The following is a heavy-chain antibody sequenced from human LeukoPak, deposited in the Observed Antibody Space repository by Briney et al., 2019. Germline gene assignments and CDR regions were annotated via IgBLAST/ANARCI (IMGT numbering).Heavy chain of an antibody. V-gene: IGHV3-23*01. D-gene: IGHD1-26*01. Sequence: GGSLRLSCAASGFTFSSYTMNWVRQAPGKGLEWVSAISGSGGSTYYADSVKGRFTISRDNSKNTLYLQMNSLRAEDTAVYYCAKLEVGAPFDYWGQGTLVTVSS. CDR2: ISGSGGST. J-gene: IGHJ4*02. CDR1: GFTFSSYT. CDR3: AKLEVGAPFDY.